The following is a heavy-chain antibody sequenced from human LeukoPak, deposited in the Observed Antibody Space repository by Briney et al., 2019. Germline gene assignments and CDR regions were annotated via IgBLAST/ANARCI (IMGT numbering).Heavy chain of an antibody. J-gene: IGHJ5*02. Sequence: SVKVSCKASGGTFSSYAISWVRQAPGQGLEWMGGIIPIFGTANYAQKFQGRVTITADESTSTAYMELSSLRSEDTAVYYGARGPDEYSGPEMVWFDPWGQGTLVTVSS. CDR2: IIPIFGTA. D-gene: IGHD1-26*01. CDR1: GGTFSSYA. V-gene: IGHV1-69*13. CDR3: ARGPDEYSGPEMVWFDP.